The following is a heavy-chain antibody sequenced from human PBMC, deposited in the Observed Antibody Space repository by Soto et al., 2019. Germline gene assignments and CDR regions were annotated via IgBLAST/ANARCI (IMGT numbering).Heavy chain of an antibody. CDR2: INDSGST. CDR3: ARGRRVRAIGQPLHPGGLDP. CDR1: GGSLSGYY. Sequence: QVQLQQWGAGLLKPSETLSITCVVHGGSLSGYYWSWIRQPQGKGLEWIGKINDSGSTTYNPSLKSRVTISIDTSKTQFSLNLNSVTAADTAVYYCARGRRVRAIGQPLHPGGLDPWGQGTLVTVSS. J-gene: IGHJ5*02. D-gene: IGHD3-10*01. V-gene: IGHV4-34*01.